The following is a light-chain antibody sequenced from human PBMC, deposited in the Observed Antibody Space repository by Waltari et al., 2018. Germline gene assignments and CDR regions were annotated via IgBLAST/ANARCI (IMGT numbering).Light chain of an antibody. CDR2: AAS. V-gene: IGKV1-39*01. J-gene: IGKJ3*01. CDR1: QSISSY. Sequence: DIQMTQSPSSLSASVGERVTITCRASQSISSYLNWYQQKPGKAPKLLIYAASSLQSGVPSRFSGSGSGTDFTLTISSLQPEDFATYYCQQSYSTLPFTFGPGTKVDIK. CDR3: QQSYSTLPFT.